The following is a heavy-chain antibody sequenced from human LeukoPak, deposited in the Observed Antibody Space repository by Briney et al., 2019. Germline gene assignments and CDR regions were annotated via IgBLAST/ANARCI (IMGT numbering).Heavy chain of an antibody. J-gene: IGHJ6*02. Sequence: ASVKVSCKASGYTFTGYYMHWVRQAPGQGLEWMGWINPNSGGTNYAQKFQGRVTMTRDTSISTAYMELSRLRSDDTAVYYCARDPLTVVTHADGMDVWGQGTTVTVSS. CDR1: GYTFTGYY. CDR3: ARDPLTVVTHADGMDV. D-gene: IGHD4-23*01. CDR2: INPNSGGT. V-gene: IGHV1-2*02.